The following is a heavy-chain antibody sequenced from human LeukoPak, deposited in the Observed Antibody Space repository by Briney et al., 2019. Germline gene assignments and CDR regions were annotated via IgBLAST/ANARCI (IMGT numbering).Heavy chain of an antibody. CDR2: ISYDGSNK. Sequence: PGGSLRLSCAASGFTFGSYGMHWVRQAPGKGLEWVAVISYDGSNKYYADSVKGRFTISRDNSKNTLYLQMNSLRAEDTAVYYCAKDQYYYDSSGYYFDYWGQGTLVTVSS. CDR3: AKDQYYYDSSGYYFDY. D-gene: IGHD3-22*01. J-gene: IGHJ4*02. V-gene: IGHV3-30*18. CDR1: GFTFGSYG.